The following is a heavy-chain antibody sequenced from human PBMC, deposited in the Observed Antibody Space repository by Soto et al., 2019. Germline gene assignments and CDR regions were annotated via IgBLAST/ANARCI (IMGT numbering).Heavy chain of an antibody. Sequence: QVQLVESGGGVVQPGRSLRLSCAASGFTFSSYGMHWVRQAPGKGLEWVAVISYDASNKYYADSVKGRFTISRDNSKNTLYLQMNSLRAEDTAVYYCAKTLYCISTSCYLWSYYYGMDVWGQGTTVTVSS. V-gene: IGHV3-30*18. D-gene: IGHD2-2*01. J-gene: IGHJ6*02. CDR3: AKTLYCISTSCYLWSYYYGMDV. CDR1: GFTFSSYG. CDR2: ISYDASNK.